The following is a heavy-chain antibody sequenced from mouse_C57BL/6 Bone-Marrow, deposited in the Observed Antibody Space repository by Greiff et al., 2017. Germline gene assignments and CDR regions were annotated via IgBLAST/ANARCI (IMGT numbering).Heavy chain of an antibody. Sequence: QVQLQQSGAELVKPGASVKISCKASGYAFSSYWMNWVKQRPGKGLEWIGQIYPGDGDTNYNGKFKGKATLTADKSSSTAYMQLSSLTSEDSAVYFCARWGYYGSAWYFDVWGTGTTVTVSS. CDR1: GYAFSSYW. J-gene: IGHJ1*03. CDR2: IYPGDGDT. V-gene: IGHV1-80*01. D-gene: IGHD1-1*01. CDR3: ARWGYYGSAWYFDV.